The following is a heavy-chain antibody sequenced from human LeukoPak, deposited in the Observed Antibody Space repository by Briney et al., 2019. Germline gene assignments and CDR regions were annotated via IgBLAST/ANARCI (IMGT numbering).Heavy chain of an antibody. CDR3: AKSVYHSGNY. CDR2: ISGGTT. D-gene: IGHD3-10*01. J-gene: IGHJ4*02. Sequence: GGSLRLSCAASGFTISTYGMSWVRQAPGKGLEWVSSISGGTTYYADSVKGRFTIPRDNSKNTVSLQMNSLRAEDTAVYYCAKSVYHSGNYWGQGTLVTVSS. CDR1: GFTISTYG. V-gene: IGHV3-23*01.